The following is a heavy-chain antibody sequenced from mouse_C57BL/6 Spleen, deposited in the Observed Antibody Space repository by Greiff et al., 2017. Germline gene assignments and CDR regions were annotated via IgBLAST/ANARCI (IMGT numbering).Heavy chain of an antibody. CDR2: ISYDGSN. V-gene: IGHV3-6*01. D-gene: IGHD1-1*01. J-gene: IGHJ1*03. CDR1: GYSITSGYY. CDR3: ARESSYGYFDV. Sequence: EVQLQESGPGLVKPSQSLSLTCSVTGYSITSGYYWNWIRQFPGNKLEWMGYISYDGSNNYNPSLKNRISITRDTSKNQFFLKLNSVTTEDTATYYCARESSYGYFDVWGTGTTVTVSS.